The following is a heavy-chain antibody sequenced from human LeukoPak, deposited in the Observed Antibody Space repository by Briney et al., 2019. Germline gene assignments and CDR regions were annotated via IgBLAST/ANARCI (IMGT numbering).Heavy chain of an antibody. CDR1: GYTFTSYY. CDR2: INPSGGST. D-gene: IGHD3-9*01. CDR3: ARQGYTNNLGGYFGDKDDGFDL. J-gene: IGHJ3*01. V-gene: IGHV1-46*01. Sequence: ASVKVSCKASGYTFTSYYMHWVRQAPGQGLEWMGIINPSGGSTSYAQKFQDRVTITADESARTAYMELSSLRFEDTAVYYCARQGYTNNLGGYFGDKDDGFDLWGQGTMVTVSS.